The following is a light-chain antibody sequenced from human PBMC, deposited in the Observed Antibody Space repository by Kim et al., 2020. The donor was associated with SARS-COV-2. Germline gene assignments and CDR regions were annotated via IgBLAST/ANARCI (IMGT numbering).Light chain of an antibody. J-gene: IGKJ1*01. CDR3: QQYNTYSWT. Sequence: ASVGDTVTIICRASPGVATSLVWFQQKPGKAPKSLIYAASTLQTGVPSRFSGSGSRTYFTLTISSLQLEDSATYYCQQYNTYSWTFGQGTKVDIK. CDR2: AAS. V-gene: IGKV1-16*01. CDR1: PGVATS.